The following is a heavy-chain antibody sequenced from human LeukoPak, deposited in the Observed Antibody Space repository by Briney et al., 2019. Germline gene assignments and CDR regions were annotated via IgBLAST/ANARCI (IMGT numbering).Heavy chain of an antibody. Sequence: GGSLRLSCAVSGLRFGSFWMSWVRQAPGKGLEWVANINQDGSEKYFVDSVRGRFTISRDNSKNSLHLQMNTLRAEDTAVYYCARKRDGNFFDYGAKETW. J-gene: IGHJ4*01. CDR3: ARKRDGNFFD. CDR2: INQDGSEK. D-gene: IGHD5-24*01. V-gene: IGHV3-7*01. CDR1: GLRFGSFW.